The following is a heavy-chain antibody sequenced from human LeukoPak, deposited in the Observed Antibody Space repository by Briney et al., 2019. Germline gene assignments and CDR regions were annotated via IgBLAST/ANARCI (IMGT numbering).Heavy chain of an antibody. CDR3: ARDVAGDGESHAFDI. D-gene: IGHD3-10*01. CDR2: INPNSGGT. Sequence: ASVKVSCKASGYTFTGYYMHWVRQAPGQGLEWMGWINPNSGGTNYAQKFQGRVTMTRDTSISTAYMELSSLRSEDTAVYYCARDVAGDGESHAFDIWGQGTMVTVSS. CDR1: GYTFTGYY. J-gene: IGHJ3*02. V-gene: IGHV1-2*02.